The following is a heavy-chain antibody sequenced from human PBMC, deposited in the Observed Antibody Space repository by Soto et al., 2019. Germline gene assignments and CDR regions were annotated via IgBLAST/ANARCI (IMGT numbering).Heavy chain of an antibody. CDR3: APLSVSLSGPYGIHV. D-gene: IGHD2-15*01. Sequence: SETLSLTCSVSGYSVSSSDYYWAWIRQPPGKGLEWIGSMLYSGLTYYNPSLKSRVTLSVDTSKTQFSVRLNSVTASDTAVYYCAPLSVSLSGPYGIHVWGQGTTVTVSS. J-gene: IGHJ6*02. CDR1: GYSVSSSDYY. V-gene: IGHV4-39*01. CDR2: MLYSGLT.